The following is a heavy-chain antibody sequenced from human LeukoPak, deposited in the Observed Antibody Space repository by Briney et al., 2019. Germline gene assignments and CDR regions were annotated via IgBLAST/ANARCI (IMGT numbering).Heavy chain of an antibody. Sequence: GGSLRLSCAASGFTFSSSAMSWVRQAPGKGLEWVGRIRSNSDGGTIDYAAPVKGRFTLSRDDSKTTLYLQMNSLQTEDTAVYYCATDFYDSTWGQGTLVTVSS. CDR1: GFTFSSSA. CDR2: IRSNSDGGTI. V-gene: IGHV3-15*01. D-gene: IGHD3-22*01. CDR3: ATDFYDST. J-gene: IGHJ5*02.